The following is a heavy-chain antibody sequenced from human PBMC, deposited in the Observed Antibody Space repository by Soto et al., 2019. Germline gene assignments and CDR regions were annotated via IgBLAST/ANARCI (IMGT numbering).Heavy chain of an antibody. V-gene: IGHV4-59*08. D-gene: IGHD3-10*01. Sequence: SETLSLTCTVSGGSISSYYWSWIRQTPGKGLEWIAYIYYSGSTNYNPSLKSRVTISLDTSKNQFSLKLSSVTAADTAVYYCARHGGFGELYNWFDPWGQGTLVTVSS. CDR2: IYYSGST. CDR3: ARHGGFGELYNWFDP. CDR1: GGSISSYY. J-gene: IGHJ5*02.